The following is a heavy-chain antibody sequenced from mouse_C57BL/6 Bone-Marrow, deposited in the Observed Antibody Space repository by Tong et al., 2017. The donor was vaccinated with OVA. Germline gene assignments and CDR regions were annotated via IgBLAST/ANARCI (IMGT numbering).Heavy chain of an antibody. CDR3: VRQYDYYAMDY. V-gene: IGHV5-2*01. J-gene: IGHJ4*01. D-gene: IGHD2-14*01. Sequence: EVQLQESGGGLVQPGESLKLSCESNEYEFPSHDMSWVRKTPEKRLELVAAFNSDGGSTYYPDTMERRFIISRDNTKKTLYLQMSSLRSEDTALYYCVRQYDYYAMDYWGQGTSVTVSS. CDR1: EYEFPSHD. CDR2: FNSDGGST.